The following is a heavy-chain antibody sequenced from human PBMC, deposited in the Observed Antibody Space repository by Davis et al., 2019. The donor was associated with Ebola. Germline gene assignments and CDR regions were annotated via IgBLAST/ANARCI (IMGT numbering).Heavy chain of an antibody. D-gene: IGHD1-26*01. CDR3: ARDLTVGATLYYYGMDV. V-gene: IGHV3-74*01. CDR2: INPDGGRT. J-gene: IGHJ6*04. Sequence: HTGGSLRLSCAASGFTFSSYWMHWVRQAPGKGLVWVSRINPDGGRTGYADSVKGRFTISRDNAKNSLYLQMNSLRAEDTAVYYCARDLTVGATLYYYGMDVWGKGTTVTVSS. CDR1: GFTFSSYW.